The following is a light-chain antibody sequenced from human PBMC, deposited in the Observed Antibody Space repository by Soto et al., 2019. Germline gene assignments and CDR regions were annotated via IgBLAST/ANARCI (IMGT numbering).Light chain of an antibody. CDR2: DNN. V-gene: IGLV1-51*01. CDR1: ISNIGDNH. J-gene: IGLJ2*01. Sequence: QSVLTQPPSASAAPGQRVTISCSGTISNIGDNHVSWYQQVPGKAPKLLIYDNNKRPSGIPDRFSGSRSGTSANLAITGLQTGDEADNRCQTWDTPMCGLLFGGGNKLA. CDR3: QTWDTPMCGLL.